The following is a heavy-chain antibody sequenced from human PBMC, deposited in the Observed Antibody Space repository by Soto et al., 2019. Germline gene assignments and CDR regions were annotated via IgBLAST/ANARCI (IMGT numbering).Heavy chain of an antibody. Sequence: EVQLLESGGGLVQPGGSLRLSCAASGFTFSSYAMSWVRQAPGKGLEWVSTISGGGGSIFYADSVKGRLTISRDNSRNTLYLQMNSLRAEDTAVYYCAKHQGSSSRYWFDPWGQGTLVTVSS. D-gene: IGHD6-6*01. CDR1: GFTFSSYA. V-gene: IGHV3-23*01. CDR2: ISGGGGSI. J-gene: IGHJ5*02. CDR3: AKHQGSSSRYWFDP.